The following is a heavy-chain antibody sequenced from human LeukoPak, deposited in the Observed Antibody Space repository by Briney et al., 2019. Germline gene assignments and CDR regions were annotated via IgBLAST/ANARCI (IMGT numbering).Heavy chain of an antibody. CDR1: GYSVSSGYY. D-gene: IGHD3-22*01. CDR3: AAGGAHRTTDSSGYYNPPDY. Sequence: SETLSLTCAVSGYSVSSGYYWGWIRQPPGKGLEWIGSIYHSGSTYYNPSLKSRVTISVDTSKNQFSLKLSSVTAADTAVYYCAAGGAHRTTDSSGYYNPPDYWGQGTLVTVSS. V-gene: IGHV4-38-2*01. CDR2: IYHSGST. J-gene: IGHJ4*02.